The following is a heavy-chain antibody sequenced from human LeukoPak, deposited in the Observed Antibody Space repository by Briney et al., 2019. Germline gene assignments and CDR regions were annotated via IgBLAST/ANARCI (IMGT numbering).Heavy chain of an antibody. Sequence: ASVKVSCKASGYTFTSYFMHWVRQAPGQGLEWMGIINPSDDSTSYAQKFQGRVTMTRDMSTSTVYLELSSLRSEDTAVYYCAREGLIWGQGTVVTVSS. CDR3: AREGLI. CDR2: INPSDDST. CDR1: GYTFTSYF. J-gene: IGHJ3*02. V-gene: IGHV1-46*01.